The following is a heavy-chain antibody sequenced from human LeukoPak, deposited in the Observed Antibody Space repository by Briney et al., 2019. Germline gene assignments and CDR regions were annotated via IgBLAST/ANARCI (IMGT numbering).Heavy chain of an antibody. CDR3: AKDCVGANPFCPFDY. D-gene: IGHD1-26*01. Sequence: GGSLRLSCAASGFTFSSYGMHWVRQAPGKGLEWVAFIRYDGSNKYYADSVKGRFTISRDNSKNTLYLQMNSLRAEDTAVYYCAKDCVGANPFCPFDYWGQGTLVTVSS. CDR2: IRYDGSNK. J-gene: IGHJ4*02. V-gene: IGHV3-30*02. CDR1: GFTFSSYG.